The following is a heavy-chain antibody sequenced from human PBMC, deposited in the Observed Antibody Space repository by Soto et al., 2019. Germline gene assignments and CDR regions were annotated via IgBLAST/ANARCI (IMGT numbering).Heavy chain of an antibody. CDR1: GFTFSSYS. CDR2: ISSSSTI. D-gene: IGHD6-19*01. J-gene: IGHJ6*02. V-gene: IGHV3-48*02. Sequence: PGGSLRLSCAASGFTFSSYSMNWVRQAPGKGLEWVSYISSSSTIYYADSVKGRFTISRDNAKNSLYLQMNSLRDEDTAVYYCARDQIVDSSGWYGDYYYGMDVWGQGTTVTVSS. CDR3: ARDQIVDSSGWYGDYYYGMDV.